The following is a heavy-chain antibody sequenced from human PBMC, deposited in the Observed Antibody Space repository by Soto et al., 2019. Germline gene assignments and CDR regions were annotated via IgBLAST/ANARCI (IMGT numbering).Heavy chain of an antibody. Sequence: QVQLVQSGAEVKKPGASVKVSCKASGYTLNTYGITWVRQAPGQGLEWMGWISANNDHTNYPQKLQGRVTMTTDTSTSTAYMEVRSLTADEAAVYYGGRGTYCDYWGQGTLVSVSS. V-gene: IGHV1-18*01. J-gene: IGHJ4*02. CDR2: ISANNDHT. CDR3: GRGTYCDY. CDR1: GYTLNTYG.